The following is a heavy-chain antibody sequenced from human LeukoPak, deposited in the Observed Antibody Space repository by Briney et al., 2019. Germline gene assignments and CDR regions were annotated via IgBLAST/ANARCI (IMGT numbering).Heavy chain of an antibody. J-gene: IGHJ4*02. CDR3: ARVRMWGYDSSAPGDY. V-gene: IGHV4-34*01. CDR1: GGSFSGYY. Sequence: SETLSLTCAVYGGSFSGYYWSWIRQPPGKGLEWIGSIYYSGSTYYNPSLKSRVTISVDTSKNQFSLKLSSVTAADTAVYYCARVRMWGYDSSAPGDYWGQGTLVTVSS. D-gene: IGHD3-22*01. CDR2: IYYSGST.